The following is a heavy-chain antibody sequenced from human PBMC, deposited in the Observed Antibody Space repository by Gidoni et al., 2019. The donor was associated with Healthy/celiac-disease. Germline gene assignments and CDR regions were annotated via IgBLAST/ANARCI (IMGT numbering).Heavy chain of an antibody. CDR3: ARQRPIAARPGYYYYYYMDV. CDR1: GGSFSGYY. CDR2: INHSGST. J-gene: IGHJ6*03. Sequence: QVQLQQWGAGLLKPSETLSLTCAVYGGSFSGYYCSWIRQPPGKGLEWIGEINHSGSTNYNPSLKSRVTISVDTSKNQFSLKLSSVTAADTAVYYCARQRPIAARPGYYYYYYMDVWGKGTTVTVSS. D-gene: IGHD6-6*01. V-gene: IGHV4-34*01.